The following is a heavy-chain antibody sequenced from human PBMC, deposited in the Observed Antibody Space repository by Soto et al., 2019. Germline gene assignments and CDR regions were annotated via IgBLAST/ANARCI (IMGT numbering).Heavy chain of an antibody. CDR3: ARDPQDIVVVVAALRSGGMAV. CDR1: GFTFSSYG. Sequence: GGSLRLSCAASGFTFSSYGMHWVRQAPGKGLEWVAVIWYDGSNKYYADSVRGRFTISRDNSKNTLYLQMNSLRAEDTAVYYCARDPQDIVVVVAALRSGGMAVWGQGTTVTVSS. J-gene: IGHJ6*02. V-gene: IGHV3-33*01. D-gene: IGHD2-15*01. CDR2: IWYDGSNK.